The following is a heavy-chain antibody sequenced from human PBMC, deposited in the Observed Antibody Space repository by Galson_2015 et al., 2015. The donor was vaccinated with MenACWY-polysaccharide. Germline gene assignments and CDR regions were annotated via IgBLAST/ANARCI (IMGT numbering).Heavy chain of an antibody. Sequence: SLRLSCAASGFTFSSYSMNWVRQAPGKGLEWVSSISSSSSYIYYADSVKGRFTISRDNAKNSLYLQMNSLRAEDTAVYYCARDSENAAAGTYYFDYWGQGTLVTVSS. V-gene: IGHV3-21*01. CDR3: ARDSENAAAGTYYFDY. CDR1: GFTFSSYS. CDR2: ISSSSSYI. D-gene: IGHD6-13*01. J-gene: IGHJ4*02.